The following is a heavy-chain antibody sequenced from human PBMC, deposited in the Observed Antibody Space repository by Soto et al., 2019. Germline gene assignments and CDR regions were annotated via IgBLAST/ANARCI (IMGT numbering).Heavy chain of an antibody. V-gene: IGHV4-59*01. CDR3: ARGRVVVDF. D-gene: IGHD2-15*01. Sequence: QVQLQESGPGLVKPSETLSLTCTVSGGSISSYYWSWIRQPPGKGLEWIGYINYSGSTNYNPSLKSRVTISVDTSKNQFSLKLSSVTAADTAVYYCARGRVVVDFWGQGTLVTVSS. CDR1: GGSISSYY. J-gene: IGHJ4*02. CDR2: INYSGST.